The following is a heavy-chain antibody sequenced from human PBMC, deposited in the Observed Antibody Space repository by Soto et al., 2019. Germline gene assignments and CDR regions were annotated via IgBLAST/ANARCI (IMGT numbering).Heavy chain of an antibody. CDR1: GFPFSSYG. D-gene: IGHD3-10*01. CDR3: VGGQYYFDY. Sequence: QVQLVESGGGVVQPGRSLRLSCAASGFPFSSYGMHWVLEAPGQGLEWVAVISYDGSNKYYADSVKGRFTISRDNSASTLYLQMNSLRPEDTALYYCVGGQYYFDYRGQGTLVTVSP. J-gene: IGHJ4*02. CDR2: ISYDGSNK. V-gene: IGHV3-30*03.